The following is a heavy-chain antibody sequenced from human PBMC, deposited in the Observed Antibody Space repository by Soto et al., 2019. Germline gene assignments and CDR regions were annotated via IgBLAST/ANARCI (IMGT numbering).Heavy chain of an antibody. CDR2: VYYNGIT. D-gene: IGHD7-27*01. CDR1: GGSIDNHY. J-gene: IGHJ4*02. V-gene: IGHV4-59*11. CDR3: TRANWYSEY. Sequence: PSETLSLTCTVSGGSIDNHYWSWIRQPPGKGLEWLGYVYYNGITNYNPSLKSRVTMSVETSKNQLSLKLTSLTAADTAIYYCTRANWYSEYWGQGTLVTVSS.